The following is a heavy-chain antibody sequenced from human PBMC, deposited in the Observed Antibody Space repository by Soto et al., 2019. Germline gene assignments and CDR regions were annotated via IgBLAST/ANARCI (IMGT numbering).Heavy chain of an antibody. Sequence: EVQLVESGGGLVQPGGSLRLSCAASGLIFSDYHMDWVRQAPGKGLEWVGRIRRKANSYTTEYAASVKGRFTISREDSENSLYLQMNTLSTVDTAVYYCAMLGGWSGGSDDMDVWGQGTTVTVSS. CDR2: IRRKANSYTT. D-gene: IGHD6-19*01. CDR1: GLIFSDYH. CDR3: AMLGGWSGGSDDMDV. J-gene: IGHJ6*02. V-gene: IGHV3-72*01.